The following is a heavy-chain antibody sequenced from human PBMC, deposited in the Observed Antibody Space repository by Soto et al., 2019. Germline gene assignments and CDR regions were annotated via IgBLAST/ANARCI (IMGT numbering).Heavy chain of an antibody. J-gene: IGHJ4*02. CDR3: ARGDKYYYDSSGYYSYQLAPYFDY. D-gene: IGHD3-22*01. V-gene: IGHV4-31*03. CDR2: IYYSGST. CDR1: GCSISSGGYY. Sequence: PSETLSLTCTFSGCSISSGGYYWSWIRQHPGKGLEWIGYIYYSGSTYYNPSLKSRVTISVDTSKNQFSLKLSSVTAADTAVYYCARGDKYYYDSSGYYSYQLAPYFDYWGQGTLVTVSS.